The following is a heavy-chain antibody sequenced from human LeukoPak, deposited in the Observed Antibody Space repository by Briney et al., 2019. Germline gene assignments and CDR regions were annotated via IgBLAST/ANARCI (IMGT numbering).Heavy chain of an antibody. Sequence: GGSLRLSCAASGFTFSDYYMSWIRQAPGKGLEWVSYISSSGSTIYYADSVKGRFTISRDNAKNSLYLQMNSLRAEDTAVYYCYSGSYQGYFDYWGQGTLVTVSS. V-gene: IGHV3-11*04. J-gene: IGHJ4*02. CDR2: ISSSGSTI. D-gene: IGHD1-26*01. CDR1: GFTFSDYY. CDR3: YSGSYQGYFDY.